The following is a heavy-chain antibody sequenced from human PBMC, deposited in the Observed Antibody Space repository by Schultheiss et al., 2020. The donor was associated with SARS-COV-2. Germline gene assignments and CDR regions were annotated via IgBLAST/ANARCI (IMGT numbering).Heavy chain of an antibody. CDR2: IFSNDEK. CDR1: GFSLSNARMG. J-gene: IGHJ5*02. V-gene: IGHV2-26*01. CDR3: ARIAAPTQFDP. D-gene: IGHD6-6*01. Sequence: SGPTLVKPTQTLTLTCTFSGFSLSNARMGVSWIRQPPGKALEWLAHIFSNDEKSYSTSLKSRLTISKDTSKSQVVLTMTNMDPVDTATYYCARIAAPTQFDPWGQGTLVTVSS.